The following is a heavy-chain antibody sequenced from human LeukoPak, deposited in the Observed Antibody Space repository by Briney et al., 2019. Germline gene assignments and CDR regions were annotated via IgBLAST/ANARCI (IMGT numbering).Heavy chain of an antibody. CDR2: ISGSAGST. Sequence: PGGSLRLSCAASGFTFSNYAMNWVRQAPGKGLEWVSAISGSAGSTYYADSVKGRFTISRDNSKNTLYLQMNSLRAGDTAVYYCAKYIPSSSGYDYWGQGTLVTVSS. CDR3: AKYIPSSSGYDY. V-gene: IGHV3-23*01. D-gene: IGHD3-22*01. CDR1: GFTFSNYA. J-gene: IGHJ4*02.